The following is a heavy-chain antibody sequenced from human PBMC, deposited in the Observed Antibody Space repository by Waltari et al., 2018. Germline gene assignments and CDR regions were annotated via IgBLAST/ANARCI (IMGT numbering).Heavy chain of an antibody. J-gene: IGHJ3*02. CDR2: IIPIFGTA. CDR1: GGTFSSYA. CDR3: ARDRIHDYSNYGHDAFDI. Sequence: QVQLVQSGAEVKKPGSSVQVACKASGGTFSSYAISWVRQAPGQGLEWMGGIIPIFGTANYAQKFQGRVTITADESTSTAYMELSSLRSEDTAVYYCARDRIHDYSNYGHDAFDIWGQGTMVTVSS. V-gene: IGHV1-69*13. D-gene: IGHD4-4*01.